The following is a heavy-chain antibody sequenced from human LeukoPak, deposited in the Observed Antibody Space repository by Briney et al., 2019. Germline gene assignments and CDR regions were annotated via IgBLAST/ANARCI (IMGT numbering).Heavy chain of an antibody. CDR1: GFTFSGYA. CDR2: ISGSGGST. D-gene: IGHD4-17*01. J-gene: IGHJ4*02. Sequence: GGSLRLSCLASGFTFSGYAMTWVRQAPGKGLEWVSAISGSGGSTYYADSVKGRFTISRDNSKNTLYLQMNSLRAEDTAVYYCAKARLPGHGDPPRYWGQGTLVTVSS. CDR3: AKARLPGHGDPPRY. V-gene: IGHV3-23*01.